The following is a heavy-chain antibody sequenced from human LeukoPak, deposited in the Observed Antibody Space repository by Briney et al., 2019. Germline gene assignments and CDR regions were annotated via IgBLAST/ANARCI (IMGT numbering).Heavy chain of an antibody. CDR1: GYSLSRGYY. D-gene: IGHD3-10*01. Sequence: SETLSLTCAVSGYSLSRGYYWGWIRQPPGKGLEWIGSIYHSGSTYYNPSLKSRVTISVDTSKNQFSLKLSSVTAADTAVYYCASSMVRGATIDYWGQGTLVTVSS. J-gene: IGHJ4*02. V-gene: IGHV4-38-2*01. CDR2: IYHSGST. CDR3: ASSMVRGATIDY.